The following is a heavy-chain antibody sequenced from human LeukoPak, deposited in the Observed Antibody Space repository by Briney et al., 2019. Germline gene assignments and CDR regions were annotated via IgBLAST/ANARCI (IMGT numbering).Heavy chain of an antibody. J-gene: IGHJ4*02. Sequence: GGSLRLSCAASGFTFSSYILNWVRQAPGKGLEWVSSISSSTTYIYYADSVKGRFTISRANAKNSLYLQMNSLRAEDTAVYFCAKEGRSTTPGYWGQGTLVTVSS. CDR2: ISSSTTYI. CDR3: AKEGRSTTPGY. CDR1: GFTFSSYI. V-gene: IGHV3-21*01. D-gene: IGHD6-13*01.